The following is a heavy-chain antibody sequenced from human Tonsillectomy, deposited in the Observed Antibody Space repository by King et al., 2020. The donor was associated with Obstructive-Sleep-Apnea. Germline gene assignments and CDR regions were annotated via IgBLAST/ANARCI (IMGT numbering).Heavy chain of an antibody. CDR3: AGAPPFYGSGSYYPPFYGMDV. CDR2: ISYDGRNK. J-gene: IGHJ6*02. Sequence: QVQLLESGGGVVQPGRSLRLSCAASGFTFSSYAMHWVRQAPGKGLEWVAVISYDGRNKYYADSVKGRFTISRDNSKNTLYLQMNSLRAEDTAVYYCAGAPPFYGSGSYYPPFYGMDVWGQGTTVTVSS. CDR1: GFTFSSYA. D-gene: IGHD3-10*01. V-gene: IGHV3-30*04.